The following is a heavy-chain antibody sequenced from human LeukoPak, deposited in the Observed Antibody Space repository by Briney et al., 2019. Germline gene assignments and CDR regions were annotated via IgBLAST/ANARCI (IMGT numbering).Heavy chain of an antibody. CDR3: ARCPIPAAISSFTDWFDP. Sequence: SETLSLTCTVSGGSISSSSYYWGWLRQPPGKGLEWIGSIYYSGSTYYNPSLKSRVTISVDTSKNQFSLKLSSVTAADTAVYYCARCPIPAAISSFTDWFDPWGQGTLVTVSS. D-gene: IGHD2-2*01. CDR2: IYYSGST. J-gene: IGHJ5*02. V-gene: IGHV4-39*01. CDR1: GGSISSSSYY.